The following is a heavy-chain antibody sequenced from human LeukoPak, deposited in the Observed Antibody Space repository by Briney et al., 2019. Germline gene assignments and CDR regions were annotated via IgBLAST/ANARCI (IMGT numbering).Heavy chain of an antibody. Sequence: PSETLSLTCTVSGYSISSGHYWGWIRQPPGKGLEWIGSIYHSGSTYYNPSLKSRVTISVDTSKNQFSLKLSSVTAADTAVYYCARDLLSSSSSSNAFDIWGQGTMVTVSS. CDR2: IYHSGST. CDR3: ARDLLSSSSSSNAFDI. J-gene: IGHJ3*02. CDR1: GYSISSGHY. V-gene: IGHV4-38-2*02. D-gene: IGHD6-6*01.